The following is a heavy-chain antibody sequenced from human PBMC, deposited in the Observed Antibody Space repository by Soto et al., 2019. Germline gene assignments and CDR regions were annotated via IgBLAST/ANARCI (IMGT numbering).Heavy chain of an antibody. J-gene: IGHJ6*02. V-gene: IGHV3-53*01. CDR3: ARDRIHYGSGNYYYYGMDV. D-gene: IGHD3-10*01. Sequence: LSCAASGFTVSSNYMSWVRQAPGKGLEWVSVIYSGGSTYYADSVKGRFTISRDNSKNTLYLQMNSLRAEDTAVYYCARDRIHYGSGNYYYYGMDVWGQGTTVTVSS. CDR2: IYSGGST. CDR1: GFTVSSNY.